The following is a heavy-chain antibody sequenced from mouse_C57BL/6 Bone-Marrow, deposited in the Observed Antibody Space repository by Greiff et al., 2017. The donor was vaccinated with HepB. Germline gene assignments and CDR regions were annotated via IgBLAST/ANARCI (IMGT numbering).Heavy chain of an antibody. CDR3: TREVYGYVWYFDV. D-gene: IGHD2-2*01. J-gene: IGHJ1*03. CDR2: ISSGGDYI. Sequence: EVKLMESGEGLVKPGGSLKLSCAASGFTFSSYAMSWVRQTPEKRLEWVAYISSGGDYIYYADTVKGRFTISRDNARNTLDLQMSSLKSEDTAMYYCTREVYGYVWYFDVWGTGTTVTVSS. V-gene: IGHV5-9-1*02. CDR1: GFTFSSYA.